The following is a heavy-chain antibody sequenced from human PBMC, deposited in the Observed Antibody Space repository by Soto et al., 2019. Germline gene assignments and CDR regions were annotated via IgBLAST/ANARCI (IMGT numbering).Heavy chain of an antibody. CDR3: ARDGGTAMVSGSDFDY. D-gene: IGHD5-18*01. J-gene: IGHJ4*02. V-gene: IGHV3-33*08. CDR2: IWYDGSNK. Sequence: GGSLRLSCAASGFTFSSYAMSWVRQAPGKGLEWVAVIWYDGSNKYYADSVKGRFTISRDNSKNTLYLQMNSLRAEDTAVYYCARDGGTAMVSGSDFDYWGQGTLVTVSS. CDR1: GFTFSSYA.